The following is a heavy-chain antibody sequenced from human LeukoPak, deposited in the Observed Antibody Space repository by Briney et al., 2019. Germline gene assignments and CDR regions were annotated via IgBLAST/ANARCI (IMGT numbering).Heavy chain of an antibody. CDR3: ARVYAPYSSNHFDY. D-gene: IGHD6-13*01. Sequence: SETLSLTCTVSGGSISSYYWSWIRQPPGKGLEWIGYIYYSGSTNYNPSLKSRVTISVDTSKNQFPLKLSSVTAADTAVYYCARVYAPYSSNHFDYWGQGTLVTVSS. CDR2: IYYSGST. V-gene: IGHV4-59*01. J-gene: IGHJ4*02. CDR1: GGSISSYY.